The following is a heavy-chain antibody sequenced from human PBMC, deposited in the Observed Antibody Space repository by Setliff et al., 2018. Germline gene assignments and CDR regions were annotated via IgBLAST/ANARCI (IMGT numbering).Heavy chain of an antibody. CDR2: INPHSGGT. CDR1: GYTFSAYY. V-gene: IGHV1-2*02. D-gene: IGHD3-22*01. J-gene: IGHJ3*02. CDR3: ARDLDYQYYYDSSGRDAFDI. Sequence: GASVKVSCKASGYTFSAYYIHWVRQAPGQGLEWMGWINPHSGGTNFPQTFQGRVTMTRDTSTSTAYMELRSLRSDDTAVYYCARDLDYQYYYDSSGRDAFDIWGQGTMVTVSS.